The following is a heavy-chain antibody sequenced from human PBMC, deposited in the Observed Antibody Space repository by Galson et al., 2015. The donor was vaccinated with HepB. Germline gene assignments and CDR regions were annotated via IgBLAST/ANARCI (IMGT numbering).Heavy chain of an antibody. V-gene: IGHV3-23*01. CDR2: ISGSGGST. J-gene: IGHJ4*02. Sequence: SLRLSCAASGFTFSSYAMSWVRQAPGKGLEWVSAISGSGGSTYYADSVKGRFTISRDNSKNTLYLQMNSLRAEDTAVYYCAKDLSYSSSSVSYFDYWGQGTLVTVSS. CDR1: GFTFSSYA. D-gene: IGHD6-6*01. CDR3: AKDLSYSSSSVSYFDY.